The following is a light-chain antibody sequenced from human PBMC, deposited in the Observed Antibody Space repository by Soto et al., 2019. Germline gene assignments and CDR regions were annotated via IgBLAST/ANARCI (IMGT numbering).Light chain of an antibody. CDR2: DTS. CDR1: QDINNY. Sequence: DIQMTQSPSSLSASVGDRVTITCQASQDINNYLNWYQQKPGKAPKLLIYDTSNLETGVPSRFSGGGSGTDFTFTIRSLQPEDIATYYCQQYDNLPLTFGGGTKVEIK. J-gene: IGKJ4*01. CDR3: QQYDNLPLT. V-gene: IGKV1-33*01.